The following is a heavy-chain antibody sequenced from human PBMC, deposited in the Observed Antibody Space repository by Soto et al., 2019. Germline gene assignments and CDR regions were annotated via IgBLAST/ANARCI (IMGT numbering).Heavy chain of an antibody. V-gene: IGHV1-69*06. Sequence: QVQLVQSGAEVKKPGSSVKVSCKASGDTFTTNSLNWVRQAPGQGLEWMGGIIPVVGTTKYAQKYQDRVTITGDKSTNTAYMELSSLRSDDTAVYYCARGLLYATTSFEYWGQGTPVTVSS. CDR3: ARGLLYATTSFEY. CDR2: IIPVVGTT. D-gene: IGHD2-8*01. CDR1: GDTFTTNS. J-gene: IGHJ4*02.